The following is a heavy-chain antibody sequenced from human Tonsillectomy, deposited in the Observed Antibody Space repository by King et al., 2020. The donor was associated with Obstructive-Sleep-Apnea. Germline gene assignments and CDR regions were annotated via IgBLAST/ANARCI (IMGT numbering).Heavy chain of an antibody. D-gene: IGHD2-8*01. CDR3: ARVGYAMDWFDP. CDR1: GFTFSSYS. CDR2: ISSSSSYI. V-gene: IGHV3-21*01. Sequence: VQLVESGGGLVKPGGSLRLSCAASGFTFSSYSMNWVRQAPGKGLEWVSSISSSSSYIYYVDSVKGRFTISRDNAKNSLYLQMNSLRAEDTAVYYCARVGYAMDWFDPWGQGTLVTVSS. J-gene: IGHJ5*02.